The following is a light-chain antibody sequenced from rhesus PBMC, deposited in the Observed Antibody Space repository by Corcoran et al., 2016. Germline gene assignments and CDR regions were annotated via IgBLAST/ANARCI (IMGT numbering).Light chain of an antibody. CDR3: QQYYDNPYS. CDR1: QNIYSN. J-gene: IGKJ2*01. CDR2: AAS. V-gene: IGKV1S12*01. Sequence: DIQMTQSPSALSASVGDRVTISCRASQNIYSNLAWYQQKPGKSPKLLIYAASSLQTGIPSRFSGSGSWTDFTLTISSLQPEESAAYYCQQYYDNPYSFGQGTKVEIK.